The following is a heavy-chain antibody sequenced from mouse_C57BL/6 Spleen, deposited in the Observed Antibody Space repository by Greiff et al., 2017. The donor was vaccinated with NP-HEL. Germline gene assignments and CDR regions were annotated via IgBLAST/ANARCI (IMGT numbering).Heavy chain of an antibody. D-gene: IGHD2-4*01. CDR3: ARSYYEYDVRYVDV. Sequence: VQLQQSGAELVKPGASVKLSCKASGYTFTSYWMQWVKQRPGQGLEWIGEIDPSDSYTNYNQKFKGKATLTVDTSSSTAYMQLSSLTSEDSAVYYCARSYYEYDVRYVDVWGTGTTVTVSS. CDR2: IDPSDSYT. J-gene: IGHJ1*03. V-gene: IGHV1-50*01. CDR1: GYTFTSYW.